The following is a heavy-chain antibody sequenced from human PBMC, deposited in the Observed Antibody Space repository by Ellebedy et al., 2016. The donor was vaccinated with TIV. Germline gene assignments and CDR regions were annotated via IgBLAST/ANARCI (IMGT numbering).Heavy chain of an antibody. D-gene: IGHD3-10*02. J-gene: IGHJ3*01. CDR3: ARSNKLFDDAFDV. V-gene: IGHV2-26*01. CDR2: IFSSDEK. Sequence: SGPTLVKPTETLTLTCTVSGFSLTNPTMSVTWIRQPPGKALQWLAHIFSSDEKSYSASLRSRLTISKDTSKSQVVLTLTNMDPVDTATYFCARSNKLFDDAFDVWGRGTKVVVSS. CDR1: GFSLTNPTMS.